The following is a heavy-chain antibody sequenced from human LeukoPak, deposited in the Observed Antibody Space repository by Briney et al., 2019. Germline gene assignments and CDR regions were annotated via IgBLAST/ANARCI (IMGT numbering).Heavy chain of an antibody. CDR1: GLTFSTRP. Sequence: GGSLRLSCEASGLTFSTRPMCWVRQAPGKGLEWVSAISSSGGTTYYAESVKGRFTISRDNSKNTLYLQMNSLRVEDTAVYYCAKTAGTYAGRDFHLTTIDYWGQGTLVTVSS. V-gene: IGHV3-23*01. D-gene: IGHD3-3*01. CDR3: AKTAGTYAGRDFHLTTIDY. CDR2: ISSSGGTT. J-gene: IGHJ4*02.